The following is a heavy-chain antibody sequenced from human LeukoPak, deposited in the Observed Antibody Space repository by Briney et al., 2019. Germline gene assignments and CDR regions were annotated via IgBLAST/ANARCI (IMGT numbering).Heavy chain of an antibody. D-gene: IGHD4-17*01. V-gene: IGHV4-61*02. CDR1: GGSNSSGSYY. J-gene: IGHJ5*02. CDR3: AREDYGDYASWFDP. CDR2: VYTSGST. Sequence: PSETLSLTCTVSGGSNSSGSYYWSWIRQPAGKGLEWLRRVYTSGSTNYNPSLKSRVTISVDTSKNQFSLKLSSVTAADTAVYYCAREDYGDYASWFDPWGQGTLVTVSS.